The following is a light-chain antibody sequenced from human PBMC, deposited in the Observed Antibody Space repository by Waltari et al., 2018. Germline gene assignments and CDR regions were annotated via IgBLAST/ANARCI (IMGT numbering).Light chain of an antibody. Sequence: DSHLPHPQPSFPPPLEERAPITCRASQSISSYLNWYQQKPGKAPKLLIYAASSLQSGVPSRFSGSGSGRDFTLIISSLQPEDFATYYCQQSYSHTRTFGQGTKVEIK. CDR2: AAS. CDR3: QQSYSHTRT. V-gene: IGKV1-39*01. J-gene: IGKJ1*01. CDR1: QSISSY.